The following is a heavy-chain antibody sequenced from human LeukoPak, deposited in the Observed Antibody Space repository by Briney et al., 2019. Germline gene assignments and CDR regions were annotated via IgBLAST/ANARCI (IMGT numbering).Heavy chain of an antibody. CDR2: ISSSSSYI. V-gene: IGHV3-21*01. J-gene: IGHJ4*02. Sequence: GGSPRLSCAASGFTFSSYSMNWVRQAPGKGLEWVSSISSSSSYIYYADSVKGRFTISRDNAKNSLYLQMNSLRAEDTAVYYCARDIAVAGWDYWGQGTLVTVSS. D-gene: IGHD6-19*01. CDR1: GFTFSSYS. CDR3: ARDIAVAGWDY.